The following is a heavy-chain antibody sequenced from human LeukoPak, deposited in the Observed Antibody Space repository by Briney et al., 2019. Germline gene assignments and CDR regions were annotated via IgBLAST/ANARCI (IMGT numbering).Heavy chain of an antibody. CDR2: IHYSGST. Sequence: PSETLSLTCSVSSGSINSRDYHWGWIRQPPGKGLEWIGSIHYSGSTYYNPSLKSRVAMSVDTSKNRFSLKLNSVTAADTAVYYCARESPTSGYDYDYWGQGTLVIVSS. CDR1: SGSINSRDYH. CDR3: ARESPTSGYDYDY. D-gene: IGHD5-12*01. V-gene: IGHV4-39*07. J-gene: IGHJ4*02.